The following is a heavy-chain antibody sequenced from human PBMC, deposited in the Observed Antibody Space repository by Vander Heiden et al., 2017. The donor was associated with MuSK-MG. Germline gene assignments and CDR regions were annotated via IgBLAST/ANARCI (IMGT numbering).Heavy chain of an antibody. CDR1: GGSGASISLGTYS. J-gene: IGHJ4*02. V-gene: IGHV4-31*03. CDR2: ISSSGST. CDR3: AGGGTGDLSDY. Sequence: QVQLQESGPRLVKPSQPLSLTCTVPGGSGASISLGTYSWSWLRQHPGKGLEWIGYISSSGSTYYTPSLKSRVSISMDTSKNQFSLNRSAVTAADTAIYCCAGGGTGDLSDYWGQGTLVTVSS. D-gene: IGHD3-16*01.